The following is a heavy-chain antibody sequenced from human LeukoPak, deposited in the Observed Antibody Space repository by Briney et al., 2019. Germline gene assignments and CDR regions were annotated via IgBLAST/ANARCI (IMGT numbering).Heavy chain of an antibody. V-gene: IGHV3-30*02. CDR2: IRDDGSNK. J-gene: IGHJ6*02. CDR3: AKDDGGAYLDGMDV. CDR1: GFTFSSYG. Sequence: GGSLRLSCAASGFTFSSYGMHWVRQAPGKGLEWVAFIRDDGSNKYYADSVKGRFTISRDNSKNTLYLQMNSLRAEDTAVYYCAKDDGGAYLDGMDVWGQGTTVTVSS. D-gene: IGHD2-21*01.